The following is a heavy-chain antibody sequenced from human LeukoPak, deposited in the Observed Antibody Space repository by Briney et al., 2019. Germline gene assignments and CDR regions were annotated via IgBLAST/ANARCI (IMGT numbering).Heavy chain of an antibody. D-gene: IGHD6-19*01. CDR3: ATRLFYSSVWYGIDY. CDR1: GFTFSSYA. Sequence: PGGSLRLSCAASGFTFSSYAMSWVRQAPGKGLEWVSVITGSGGSTFYADSVKGRFTISRDNSKKTVNLQMKSVRAEDTAVYYCATRLFYSSVWYGIDYWGQGTLVTVSS. J-gene: IGHJ4*02. V-gene: IGHV3-23*01. CDR2: ITGSGGST.